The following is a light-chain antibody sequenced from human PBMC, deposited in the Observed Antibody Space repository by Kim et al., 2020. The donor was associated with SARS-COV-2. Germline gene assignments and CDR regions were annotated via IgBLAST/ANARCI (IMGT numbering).Light chain of an antibody. Sequence: VSPGQTASITCSGDKLGDKYACWYQQKPGQSPVLVIYQDSKRPSGIPERFSGSNSGNTATLTISGTQAMDESDYYCQAWDSSTLYVFGTGTKVTVL. CDR3: QAWDSSTLYV. CDR1: KLGDKY. V-gene: IGLV3-1*01. J-gene: IGLJ1*01. CDR2: QDS.